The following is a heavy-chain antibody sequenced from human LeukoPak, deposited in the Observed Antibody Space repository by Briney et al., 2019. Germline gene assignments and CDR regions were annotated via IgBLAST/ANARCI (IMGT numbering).Heavy chain of an antibody. CDR1: GFTFSSYG. CDR2: ISYDGSNK. Sequence: GGSPRLSCAASGFTFSSYGMHWVRQAPGKGLEWVAVISYDGSNKYYADSVKGRFTISRDNSKNTLYLQMNSLRAEDTAVYYCAKDQTIAVTAMDYWGQGTLVTVSP. J-gene: IGHJ4*02. D-gene: IGHD2-21*02. CDR3: AKDQTIAVTAMDY. V-gene: IGHV3-30*18.